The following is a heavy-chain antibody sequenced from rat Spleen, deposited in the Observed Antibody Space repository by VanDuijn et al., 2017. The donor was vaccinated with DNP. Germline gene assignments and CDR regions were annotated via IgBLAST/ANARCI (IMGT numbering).Heavy chain of an antibody. CDR2: ISTSGGST. CDR1: GFTFSNYD. Sequence: EVQLVESGGGLVQPGRSLKLSCAASGFTFSNYDMAWVRQAPTKGLEWVASISTSGGSTYYRDSVKGRFTASRDNAKSTLYLQMHSLRSEDTATYYCARHRSSYIYGFDYWGQGVMVTVSS. D-gene: IGHD1-2*01. J-gene: IGHJ2*01. CDR3: ARHRSSYIYGFDY. V-gene: IGHV5-25*01.